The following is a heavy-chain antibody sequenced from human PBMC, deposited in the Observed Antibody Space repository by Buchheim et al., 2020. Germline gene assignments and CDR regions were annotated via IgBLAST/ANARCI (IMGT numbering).Heavy chain of an antibody. V-gene: IGHV4-34*01. D-gene: IGHD2-2*01. J-gene: IGHJ4*02. CDR3: ARVRRPAVPAAKGRYYFDY. CDR2: INHSGST. CDR1: GGSFSGYY. Sequence: QVQLQQWGAGLLKPSETLSLTCAVYGGSFSGYYWSWIRQPPGKGLEWIGEINHSGSTNYNPSLKSRVTISVDTSKNQFSLKRSSVTAADTAVYYCARVRRPAVPAAKGRYYFDYWGQGTL.